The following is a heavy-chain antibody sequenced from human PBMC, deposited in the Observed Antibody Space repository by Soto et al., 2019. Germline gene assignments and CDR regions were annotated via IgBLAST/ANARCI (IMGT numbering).Heavy chain of an antibody. CDR2: ISAYNGNT. CDR3: ARDTIVVVINYYYYGMDV. CDR1: GYTFTSYG. D-gene: IGHD3-22*01. Sequence: QVQLVQSGAEVKKPGASVKVSCKASGYTFTSYGISWVRQAPGQGLEWMGWISAYNGNTNYAQKLQGRVTMTTDTSTSTAYMELRSLRSDDTAVYYYARDTIVVVINYYYYGMDVWGQGTTVTVSS. V-gene: IGHV1-18*04. J-gene: IGHJ6*02.